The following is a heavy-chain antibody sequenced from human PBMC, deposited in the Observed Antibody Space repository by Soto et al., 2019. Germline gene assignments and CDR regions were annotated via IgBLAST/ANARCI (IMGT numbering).Heavy chain of an antibody. Sequence: ASVKVSCKASGYTFTCYYMHWVRQAPGQGLEWMGWINPNSGGTNYAQKFQGWVTMTRDTSISTAYMELCRLRSDDTAVYYCAIGLQQLVMEGAFDIWGQGTMVTVSS. CDR1: GYTFTCYY. D-gene: IGHD6-13*01. V-gene: IGHV1-2*04. J-gene: IGHJ3*02. CDR3: AIGLQQLVMEGAFDI. CDR2: INPNSGGT.